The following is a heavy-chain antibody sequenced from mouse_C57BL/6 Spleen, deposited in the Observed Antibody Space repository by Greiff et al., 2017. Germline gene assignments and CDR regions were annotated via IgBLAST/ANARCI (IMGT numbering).Heavy chain of an antibody. CDR1: GFTFSSYG. CDR3: ARPGTEEAWFAY. V-gene: IGHV5-6*02. Sequence: DVKLVESGGDLVKPGGSLKLSCAASGFTFSSYGMSWVRQTPDKRLEWVATISSGGSYTYYPDSVKGRFTISRDNAKNTLYLQMSSLKSEDTAMYYCARPGTEEAWFAYWGQGTLVTVSA. J-gene: IGHJ3*01. CDR2: ISSGGSYT. D-gene: IGHD4-1*01.